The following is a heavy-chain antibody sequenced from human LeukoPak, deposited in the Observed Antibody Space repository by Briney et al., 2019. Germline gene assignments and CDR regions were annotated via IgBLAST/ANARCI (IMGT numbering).Heavy chain of an antibody. CDR3: AKDSSSWYNSVYFDY. D-gene: IGHD6-13*01. J-gene: IGHJ4*02. CDR2: ISYDGSNK. CDR1: GFTFSSYG. Sequence: GRSLRLSCAASGFTFSSYGMHWVRQAPGKGLEWVAVISYDGSNKYYADSVKGRFTISRDNSKNTLYLQMNSLRAEDKAVYYCAKDSSSWYNSVYFDYWGQGTLVTVSS. V-gene: IGHV3-30*18.